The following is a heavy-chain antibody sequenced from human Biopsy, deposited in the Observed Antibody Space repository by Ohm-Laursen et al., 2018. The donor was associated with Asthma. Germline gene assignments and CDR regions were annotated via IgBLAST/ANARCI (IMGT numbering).Heavy chain of an antibody. J-gene: IGHJ4*02. CDR3: ARGGPELPTALDY. CDR2: ITDTSRYI. D-gene: IGHD4-17*01. Sequence: SLRLSCAAPGFTFSHYNMNWVRQAPGKGLEWVSSITDTSRYIKYADSVKGRFTISRDNAKNSLYLQMNSLRAEDTAVYYCARGGPELPTALDYWGPGTLVTVSS. CDR1: GFTFSHYN. V-gene: IGHV3-21*01.